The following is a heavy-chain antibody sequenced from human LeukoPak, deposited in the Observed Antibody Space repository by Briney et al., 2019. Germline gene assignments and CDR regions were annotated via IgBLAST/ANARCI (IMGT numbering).Heavy chain of an antibody. J-gene: IGHJ6*03. V-gene: IGHV4-61*02. CDR1: GGSISSGSYY. Sequence: SETLSLTCTVSGGSISSGSYYWSWIRQPAGKGLEWIGRIYTSGSTNYNPSLKSRVTISVDTSKNQFSLKLSSVTAADTAVYYCARETQYYDFWSGYRYYYYYVDVWGKGTTVTVSS. CDR2: IYTSGST. D-gene: IGHD3-3*01. CDR3: ARETQYYDFWSGYRYYYYYVDV.